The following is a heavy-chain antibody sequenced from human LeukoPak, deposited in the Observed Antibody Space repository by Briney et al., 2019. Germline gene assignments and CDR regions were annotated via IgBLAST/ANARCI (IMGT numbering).Heavy chain of an antibody. CDR3: ARSSGGYSSGWYPYYFDY. V-gene: IGHV1-18*04. CDR2: ISAYSGNT. CDR1: GYTFSSYG. Sequence: ASVKVSCKASGYTFSSYGISWVRQAPGQGLEWMGWISAYSGNTNYARKLQGRLTMTTDTSTSTAYMELRSLRSDDTAVYYCARSSGGYSSGWYPYYFDYWGQGTLVTVSS. D-gene: IGHD6-19*01. J-gene: IGHJ4*02.